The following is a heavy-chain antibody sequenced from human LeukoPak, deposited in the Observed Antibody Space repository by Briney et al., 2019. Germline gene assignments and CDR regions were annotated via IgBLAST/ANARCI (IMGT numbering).Heavy chain of an antibody. J-gene: IGHJ5*02. CDR2: INPNSGGT. Sequence: ASVKVSCKASGYTFTGYYMHWVRQAPGQGLEWMGWINPNSGGTNYAQKFQGRVTMTRDTSISTAYMELSRLRSDDTAVYYCARDYRRHYCSGGSCYSFDPWGQGTLVTVSS. CDR1: GYTFTGYY. D-gene: IGHD2-15*01. V-gene: IGHV1-2*02. CDR3: ARDYRRHYCSGGSCYSFDP.